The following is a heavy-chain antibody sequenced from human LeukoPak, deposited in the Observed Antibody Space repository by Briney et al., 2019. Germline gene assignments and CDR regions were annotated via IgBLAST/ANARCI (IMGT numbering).Heavy chain of an antibody. D-gene: IGHD1-26*01. CDR1: GYTLTELS. CDR2: FDPEDGET. Sequence: ASVKVSCKVSGYTLTELSMHWVRQAPGKGLEWMGGFDPEDGETIYAQKFQGRVTMTEDTSTDTAYMELSSLRSGDTAVYYCATAPGGSYSAFDYWGQGTLVTVPS. CDR3: ATAPGGSYSAFDY. V-gene: IGHV1-24*01. J-gene: IGHJ4*02.